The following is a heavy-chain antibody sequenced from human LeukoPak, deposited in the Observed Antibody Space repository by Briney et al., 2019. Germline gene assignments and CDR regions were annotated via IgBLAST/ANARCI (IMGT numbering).Heavy chain of an antibody. CDR1: GFTVSSNY. CDR3: ARDRYSSSWYWFDP. V-gene: IGHV3-66*02. Sequence: GGSLRLSCAASGFTVSSNYMSWVREAPGKGLEGGSVIYSGGSTYSADSVKGRFTISRDNSKNTLYLQMNSLRAEDTAVYYCARDRYSSSWYWFDPWGQGTLVTVSS. D-gene: IGHD6-13*01. CDR2: IYSGGST. J-gene: IGHJ5*02.